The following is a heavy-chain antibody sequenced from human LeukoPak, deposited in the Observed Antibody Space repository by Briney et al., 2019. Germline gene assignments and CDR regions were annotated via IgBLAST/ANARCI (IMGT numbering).Heavy chain of an antibody. CDR3: AKGGADY. CDR1: GFTFSSYA. Sequence: GRSLRLSCAASGFTFSSYAMHWVRQAPGKGLEWVAVISYDGSNKYYADSVKGRFTISRDNSKNTLYLQMNSLRAEDTAVYYCAKGGADYWGQGTLVTVSS. D-gene: IGHD4/OR15-4a*01. V-gene: IGHV3-30-3*01. J-gene: IGHJ4*02. CDR2: ISYDGSNK.